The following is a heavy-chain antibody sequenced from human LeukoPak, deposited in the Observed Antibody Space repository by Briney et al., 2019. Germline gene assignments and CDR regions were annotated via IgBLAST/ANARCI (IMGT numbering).Heavy chain of an antibody. D-gene: IGHD3-22*01. Sequence: ASVKLSCKVSGYTFTSYGISWVRQAPGQGLEWMGWISAYNGNTNYAQKLQGRGTMTTDTSTSTAYMELRSLRSDDTAVYYCARDVPVGYYDRSGYSDYWGQGTLVTVSS. CDR3: ARDVPVGYYDRSGYSDY. J-gene: IGHJ4*02. CDR1: GYTFTSYG. CDR2: ISAYNGNT. V-gene: IGHV1-18*01.